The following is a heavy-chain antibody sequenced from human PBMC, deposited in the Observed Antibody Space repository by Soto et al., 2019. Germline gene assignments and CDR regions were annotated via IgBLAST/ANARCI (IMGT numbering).Heavy chain of an antibody. J-gene: IGHJ4*02. D-gene: IGHD3-16*01. CDR3: ARGRRVPVLYYLEY. Sequence: GAPRLSCAASGFTFSSYAMHWVRQAPGKGLEWVAGISYDRSNKCYADSVKGRFTISRDNSKNTLYLQMNSLRAEDTAVYYCARGRRVPVLYYLEYWGQGTLVTVSS. V-gene: IGHV3-30-3*01. CDR2: ISYDRSNK. CDR1: GFTFSSYA.